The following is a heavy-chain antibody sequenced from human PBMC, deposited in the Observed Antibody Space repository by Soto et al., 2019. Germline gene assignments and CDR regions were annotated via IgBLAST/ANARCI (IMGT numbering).Heavy chain of an antibody. V-gene: IGHV1-69*13. CDR1: GGTFSSYA. CDR3: ASQNKGYCSSTSCHATVGY. J-gene: IGHJ4*01. Sequence: GASVKVSCKASGGTFSSYAISWVRQAPGQGLEWMGGIIPIFGTANYAQKFQGRVTITADESTSTAYMELSSLRSEDTAVYYCASQNKGYCSSTSCHATVGYWGHGTLVTVS. CDR2: IIPIFGTA. D-gene: IGHD2-2*01.